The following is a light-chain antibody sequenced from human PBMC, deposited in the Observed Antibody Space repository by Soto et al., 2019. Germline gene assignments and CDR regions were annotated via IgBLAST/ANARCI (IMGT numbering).Light chain of an antibody. J-gene: IGLJ1*01. Sequence: QAVVTQPPSASGTPGQRVTISCSGSSSNIGSNTVNWYQQLPGTAPKLLIYSNNQRPSGVPDRFSGSKSGTSASLAISGLHSKDEADYYCAAWDDSLNGYVFGTGTKVTVL. CDR3: AAWDDSLNGYV. V-gene: IGLV1-44*01. CDR1: SSNIGSNT. CDR2: SNN.